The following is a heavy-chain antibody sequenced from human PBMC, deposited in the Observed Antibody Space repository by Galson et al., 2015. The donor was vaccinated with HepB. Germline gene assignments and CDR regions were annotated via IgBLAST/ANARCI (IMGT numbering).Heavy chain of an antibody. CDR3: AKEGSTGGGYFDY. D-gene: IGHD3-16*01. V-gene: IGHV3-30*18. J-gene: IGHJ4*02. CDR1: GFTFSSYG. CDR2: ISYDGSNK. Sequence: SLRLSYAASGFTFSSYGMHWVRQAPGKGLEWVAVISYDGSNKYYADSVKGRFTISRDNSKNTLYLQMNSLRAEDTAVYYCAKEGSTGGGYFDYWGQGTLVTVSS.